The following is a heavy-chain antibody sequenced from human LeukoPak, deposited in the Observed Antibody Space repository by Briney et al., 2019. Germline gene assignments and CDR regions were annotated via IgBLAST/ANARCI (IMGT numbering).Heavy chain of an antibody. CDR2: ISAYNGNT. J-gene: IGHJ6*03. CDR1: GYTFTSYG. Sequence: ASVKVSCKASGYTFTSYGISWVRQAPGQGLEWMGWISAYNGNTNYAQKLQGRVTMTTDTSTSTAYMELRSLRSDDTAVYYCARIPAITIFGVAPAYYYYYMDVWGKGTTVTVPS. D-gene: IGHD3-3*01. V-gene: IGHV1-18*01. CDR3: ARIPAITIFGVAPAYYYYYMDV.